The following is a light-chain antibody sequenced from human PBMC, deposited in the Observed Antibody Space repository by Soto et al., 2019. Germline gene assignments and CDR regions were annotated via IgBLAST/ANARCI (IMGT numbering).Light chain of an antibody. CDR3: QQYNNWPRT. Sequence: EIVMKQSPATLSVSPGERATLSCRDSQSVSSNLAWYQQKPGQAPRLLIYGASTRATGIPARFSGSGSGTEFTLTISSLQSEDFAVYYCQQYNNWPRTFGQGTKVEIK. CDR1: QSVSSN. J-gene: IGKJ1*01. CDR2: GAS. V-gene: IGKV3-15*01.